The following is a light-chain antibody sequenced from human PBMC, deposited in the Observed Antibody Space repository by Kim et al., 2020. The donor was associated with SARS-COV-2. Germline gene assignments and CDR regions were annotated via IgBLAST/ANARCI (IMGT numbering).Light chain of an antibody. J-gene: IGKJ4*01. CDR3: QQYGELTLT. CDR2: GAP. Sequence: ETVLTQSPGILSLSPGQIATLSCRASQSVTSIFLAWYQQKPGQAPRLLIYGAPSRATGIADRFSGRGSGTDFTLTTSRLQPEDFAVYYCQQYGELTLTFGGGTKMGIK. CDR1: QSVTSIF. V-gene: IGKV3-20*01.